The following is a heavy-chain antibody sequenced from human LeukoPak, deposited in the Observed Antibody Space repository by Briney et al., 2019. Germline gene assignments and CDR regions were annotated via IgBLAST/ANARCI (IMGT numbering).Heavy chain of an antibody. Sequence: GGSLRLSCAASGFTVSSNYMSWVRQAPGKGLEWVSLIYSAGGTYHADSVKGRFTISRDNSKNTLYLQMNSLRGEDTAVYYCAKEGYNYGPIEYWGQGTLVTVSS. D-gene: IGHD5-18*01. CDR3: AKEGYNYGPIEY. CDR2: IYSAGGT. V-gene: IGHV3-66*02. J-gene: IGHJ4*02. CDR1: GFTVSSNY.